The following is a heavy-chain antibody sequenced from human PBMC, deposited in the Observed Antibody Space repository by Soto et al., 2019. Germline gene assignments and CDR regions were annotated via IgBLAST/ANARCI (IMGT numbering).Heavy chain of an antibody. CDR3: AKAFYYHDSSGYYYFDY. CDR1: GFTFSSYA. V-gene: IGHV3-23*01. D-gene: IGHD3-22*01. CDR2: ISGSGSTI. Sequence: GESLKISCAASGFTFSSYAVSWVRQAPGKGPEWISSISGSGSTIYYADSVKGRFTISRDNSKNTLYLQMSSLRAEDTAVYYCAKAFYYHDSSGYYYFDYWGQGTLVTVYS. J-gene: IGHJ4*02.